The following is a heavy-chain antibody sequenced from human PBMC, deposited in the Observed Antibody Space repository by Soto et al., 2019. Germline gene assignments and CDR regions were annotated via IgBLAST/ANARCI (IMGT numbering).Heavy chain of an antibody. CDR2: IYYSGST. CDR3: ARLIVVITTPSWFDP. Sequence: QVQLQESGPGLVKPSQTLSLTCTVSGGSISSGGYYWSWIRQHPGKGLEWIGYIYYSGSTYYNPSLKGRVTISVDTSKNQFSLKLSSVTAADTAVYYCARLIVVITTPSWFDPWGQGTLVTVSS. V-gene: IGHV4-31*03. J-gene: IGHJ5*02. CDR1: GGSISSGGYY. D-gene: IGHD3-22*01.